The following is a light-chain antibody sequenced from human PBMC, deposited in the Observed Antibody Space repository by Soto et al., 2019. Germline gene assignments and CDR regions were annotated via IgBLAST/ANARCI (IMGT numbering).Light chain of an antibody. CDR3: YSYAGTYTWV. Sequence: QSALTQPASVSESPGPSITISCTGTNNDVGNYKLVSWFQHHLGKAPKLIIYEGTKRPSGVSNRFSVSQSGTTASLTISGLLAEDEAEYYCYSYAGTYTWVFGGGTKLTVL. V-gene: IGLV2-23*01. CDR2: EGT. J-gene: IGLJ3*02. CDR1: NNDVGNYKL.